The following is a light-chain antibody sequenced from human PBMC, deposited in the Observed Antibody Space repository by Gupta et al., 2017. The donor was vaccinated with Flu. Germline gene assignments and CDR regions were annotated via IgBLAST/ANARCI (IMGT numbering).Light chain of an antibody. Sequence: DSAILACRASQSVSNQLAWYQQRPGQPPRLLMYDASRRAAGIPARFSGSGSGTDFTLTITTLEPEDFAVYYGQQRSGLPMYTFGQGTKLEIK. V-gene: IGKV3-11*01. CDR1: QSVSNQ. J-gene: IGKJ2*01. CDR3: QQRSGLPMYT. CDR2: DAS.